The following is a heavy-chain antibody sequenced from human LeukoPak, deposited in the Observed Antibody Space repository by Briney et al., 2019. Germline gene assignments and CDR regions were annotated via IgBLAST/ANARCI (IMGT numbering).Heavy chain of an antibody. V-gene: IGHV4-34*01. CDR3: ARGGRSYSSSWTRWFDP. J-gene: IGHJ5*02. CDR1: GGSFSGYY. CDR2: INHSGST. Sequence: SETLSLTCAVYGGSFSGYYWSWFRQPPGKGLEWIGEINHSGSTNYNPSLKSRVTISVDTSKNQFSLKLSSVTAADTAVYYCARGGRSYSSSWTRWFDPWGQGTLVTVSS. D-gene: IGHD6-13*01.